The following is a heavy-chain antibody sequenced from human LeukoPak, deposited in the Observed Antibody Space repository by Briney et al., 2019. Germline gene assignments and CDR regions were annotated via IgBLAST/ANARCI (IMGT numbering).Heavy chain of an antibody. D-gene: IGHD2-2*01. CDR3: ARALGYCSSTSCYYYGMDV. CDR2: INHSGST. V-gene: IGHV4-34*01. J-gene: IGHJ6*02. Sequence: SETLSLTCAVYGGSFSGYYWSWIRQPPGKGLEWIGEINHSGSTNYNPSLKSRVTISVDTSKNQFSLKLSSVTAADTAVYYCARALGYCSSTSCYYYGMDVWGQGTTVTVPS. CDR1: GGSFSGYY.